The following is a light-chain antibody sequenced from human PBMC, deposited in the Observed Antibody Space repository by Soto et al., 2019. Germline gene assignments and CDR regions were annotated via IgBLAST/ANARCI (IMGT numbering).Light chain of an antibody. CDR2: GAS. J-gene: IGKJ2*01. V-gene: IGKV3-20*01. Sequence: EIVLTQSPGTLSLSPGERATLSCRASHSVSSSSLTWYQQKPGQAPRLLIYGASTRATGIPDRFSGSGSGTDFSLTISRLEPEDFAVYYCLQFDNSPLYPFGQGTKVEI. CDR3: LQFDNSPLYP. CDR1: HSVSSSS.